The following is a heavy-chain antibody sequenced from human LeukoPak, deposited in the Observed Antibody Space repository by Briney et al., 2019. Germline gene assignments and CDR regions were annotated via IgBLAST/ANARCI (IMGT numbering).Heavy chain of an antibody. Sequence: GGSLRLSCAASGFTFSSYAMHWVRQAPAKGLEWVAVVSYDGSNKYYADSVRGRFTISRDNSKNTLYLQMNSLRAEDTAVYYCAREGIAAAFFDYWGQGTLVTVSS. V-gene: IGHV3-30-3*01. CDR2: VSYDGSNK. D-gene: IGHD6-13*01. CDR1: GFTFSSYA. CDR3: AREGIAAAFFDY. J-gene: IGHJ4*02.